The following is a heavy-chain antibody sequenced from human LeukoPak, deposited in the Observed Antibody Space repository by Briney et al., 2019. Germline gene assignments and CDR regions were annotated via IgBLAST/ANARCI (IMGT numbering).Heavy chain of an antibody. Sequence: PSETLSLTCTVSGGSISSSSYSWGWIRQPPGKGLEWIGRIYYSGSTYYNPSLKSRGTISVDTSKNQSSLKLSSVTAADTAVYYCARLEYYYQHRFDYWGQGTLVTVSS. CDR3: ARLEYYYQHRFDY. CDR1: GGSISSSSYS. D-gene: IGHD3-10*01. CDR2: IYYSGST. V-gene: IGHV4-39*01. J-gene: IGHJ4*02.